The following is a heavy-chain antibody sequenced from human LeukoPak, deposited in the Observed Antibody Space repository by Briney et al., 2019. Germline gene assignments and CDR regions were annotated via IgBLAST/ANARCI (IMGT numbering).Heavy chain of an antibody. CDR1: GFTFSSYA. J-gene: IGHJ4*02. D-gene: IGHD6-19*01. CDR3: ARDAVAADY. V-gene: IGHV3-48*03. CDR2: ISSSGATT. Sequence: GGSLRLSCAVSGFTFSSYAMSWVRQAPGKGLEWVSYISSSGATTYYADSVKGRFTISRDNAKNSLYLQMNSLRAEDTAVYYCARDAVAADYWGQGTLVTVSS.